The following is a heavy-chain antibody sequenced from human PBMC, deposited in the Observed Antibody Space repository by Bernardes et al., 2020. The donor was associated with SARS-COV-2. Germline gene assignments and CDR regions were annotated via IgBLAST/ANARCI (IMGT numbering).Heavy chain of an antibody. D-gene: IGHD3-3*01. CDR3: AKPFLGWFDP. Sequence: GGSLSLSCAASGFTFSSYAMSWVRPAPGKGLEWVSAISGSGGSTYYADSVKGRFTISRDNSKNTLYLQMNSLRAEDTAVYYCAKPFLGWFDPWGQGTPVTVSS. CDR1: GFTFSSYA. V-gene: IGHV3-23*01. CDR2: ISGSGGST. J-gene: IGHJ5*02.